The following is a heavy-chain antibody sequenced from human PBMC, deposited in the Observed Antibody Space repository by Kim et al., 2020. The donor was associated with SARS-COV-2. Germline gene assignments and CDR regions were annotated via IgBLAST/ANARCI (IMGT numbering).Heavy chain of an antibody. CDR3: ARRDGYNTPFDY. Sequence: SYNPSLKSRVTISVDTSKNQFSLKLSSVTAADTAVYYCARRDGYNTPFDYWGQGTLVTVSS. D-gene: IGHD5-12*01. J-gene: IGHJ4*02. V-gene: IGHV4-39*01.